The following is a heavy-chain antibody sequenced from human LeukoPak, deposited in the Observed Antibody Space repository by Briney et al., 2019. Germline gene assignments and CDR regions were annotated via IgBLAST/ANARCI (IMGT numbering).Heavy chain of an antibody. V-gene: IGHV3-7*01. D-gene: IGHD2-2*01. Sequence: GGSLRLSCAASGFTFSSYWMSWVRQAPGKGLEWVANIKQDGSEKYYVDSVKGRFTISRDNAKNSLCLQMNSLRAEDTAVYYCARDPLPSCSSTSCYEEGFDYWGQGTLVTVSS. CDR1: GFTFSSYW. CDR2: IKQDGSEK. J-gene: IGHJ4*02. CDR3: ARDPLPSCSSTSCYEEGFDY.